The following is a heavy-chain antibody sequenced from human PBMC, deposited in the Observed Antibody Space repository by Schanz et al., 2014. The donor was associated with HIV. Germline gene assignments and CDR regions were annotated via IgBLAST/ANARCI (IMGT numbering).Heavy chain of an antibody. D-gene: IGHD1-26*01. J-gene: IGHJ4*02. CDR1: GGTFTNYA. CDR3: ARGRYSGSYYNY. CDR2: IIPIFHTA. Sequence: QVQLVQSGAEVKKPGASVKVSCKTSGGTFTNYAISWVRQAPGQGLQWMGGIIPIFHTANYAQKFQGRVTITADESTSTAYMELSSLRSEDTAVYYCARGRYSGSYYNYWGQGTLVTVSS. V-gene: IGHV1-69*01.